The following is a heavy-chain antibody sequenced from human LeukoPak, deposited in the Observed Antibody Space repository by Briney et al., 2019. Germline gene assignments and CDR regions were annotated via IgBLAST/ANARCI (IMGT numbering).Heavy chain of an antibody. J-gene: IGHJ6*02. CDR2: MNPNSGNT. CDR3: AGMKSRNFYYYYYGMDV. Sequence: GASVKVSCKASGYTFTSYDINWVRQATGQGLEWMGWMNPNSGNTGYAQKFQGRVTMTRNTSISTAYMELSSLRSEDTAVYYCAGMKSRNFYYYYYGMDVWGQGTTVTVSS. CDR1: GYTFTSYD. V-gene: IGHV1-8*01.